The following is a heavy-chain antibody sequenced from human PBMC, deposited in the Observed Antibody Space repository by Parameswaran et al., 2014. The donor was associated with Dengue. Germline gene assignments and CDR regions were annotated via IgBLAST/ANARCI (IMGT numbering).Heavy chain of an antibody. CDR2: IYYSGST. J-gene: IGHJ5*02. D-gene: IGHD2-15*01. CDR3: ARSVVVVAATPGWFDP. V-gene: IGHV4-31*02. Sequence: PGKGLEWIGYIYYSGSTYYNPSLKSRVTISVDTSKNQFSLKLSSVTAADTAVYYCARSVVVVAATPGWFDPWGQGTLVTVSS.